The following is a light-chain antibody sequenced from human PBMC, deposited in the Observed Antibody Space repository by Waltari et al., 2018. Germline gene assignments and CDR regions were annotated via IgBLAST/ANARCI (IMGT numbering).Light chain of an antibody. CDR2: DTS. CDR3: QKYGTLPAT. Sequence: DIVLTQSPGTLSLSPGERATLSCRASETIRSFLAWYQQKPGQAPRLLIYDTSTRATGIPDRFSGSGSGTDFSLTISRLEPEDFAVYYCQKYGTLPATFGQGTKVEIK. J-gene: IGKJ1*01. V-gene: IGKV3-20*01. CDR1: ETIRSF.